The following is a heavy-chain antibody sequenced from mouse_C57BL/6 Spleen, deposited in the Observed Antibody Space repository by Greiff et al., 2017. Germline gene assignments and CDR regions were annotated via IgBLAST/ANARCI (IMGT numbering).Heavy chain of an antibody. CDR1: GFTFSSYA. V-gene: IGHV5-4*03. Sequence: EVKLVESGGGLVKPGGSLKLSCAASGFTFSSYAMSWVRQTPEKRLAWVATISDGGSYTYYPDNVKGRFTISRDNAKNNLYLQMSHLKSEDTAMYYCARSLLLPAWFAYWGQGTLVTVSA. CDR3: ARSLLLPAWFAY. J-gene: IGHJ3*01. D-gene: IGHD1-1*01. CDR2: ISDGGSYT.